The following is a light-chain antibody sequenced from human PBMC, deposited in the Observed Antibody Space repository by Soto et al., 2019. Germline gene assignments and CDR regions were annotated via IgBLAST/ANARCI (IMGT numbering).Light chain of an antibody. CDR1: QSVSSY. V-gene: IGKV3-11*01. CDR2: DAS. CDR3: QQRSNWRFT. J-gene: IGKJ3*01. Sequence: EIVLTQSPATLSLSPGERATLSCRASQSVSSYLAWYQQKPGQAPRLLIYDASNRATGIPARFSGSGSGTDFTLTIISLEPEEFAVYYCQQRSNWRFTFGPGTKVDIK.